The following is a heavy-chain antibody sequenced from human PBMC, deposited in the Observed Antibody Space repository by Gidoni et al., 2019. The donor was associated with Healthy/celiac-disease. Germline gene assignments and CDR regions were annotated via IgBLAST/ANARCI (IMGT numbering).Heavy chain of an antibody. D-gene: IGHD2-21*02. J-gene: IGHJ5*02. CDR1: GGSISSSSYY. Sequence: QLQLQESGPGLVKPSETLSLTCTVPGGSISSSSYYWGWIRQPPGKGLEWIGSIYYSGSTYYNPSLKSRVTISVDTSKNQFSLKLSSVTAADTAVYYCARGHCGGDCYQYNWFDPWGQGTLVTVSS. V-gene: IGHV4-39*07. CDR3: ARGHCGGDCYQYNWFDP. CDR2: IYYSGST.